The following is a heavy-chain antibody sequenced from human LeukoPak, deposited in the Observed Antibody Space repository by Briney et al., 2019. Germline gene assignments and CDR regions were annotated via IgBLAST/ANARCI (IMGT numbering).Heavy chain of an antibody. CDR1: GSTFSSYT. Sequence: GGSLRLSCAASGSTFSSYTISRASQALGKGMERVSAISGCGGSTYYADSVKRRFTISRDNSKNPLYLQMSRLRAEDTAVYYYANFGDLVLGIDYWGQGTLVTVSS. V-gene: IGHV3-23*01. CDR3: ANFGDLVLGIDY. CDR2: ISGCGGST. D-gene: IGHD3-10*01. J-gene: IGHJ4*02.